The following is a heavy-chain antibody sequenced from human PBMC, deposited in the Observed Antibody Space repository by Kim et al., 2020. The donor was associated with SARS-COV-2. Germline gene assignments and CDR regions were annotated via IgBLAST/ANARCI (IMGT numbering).Heavy chain of an antibody. CDR1: GFTFSNSA. CDR3: AKVRDSSGSYFDY. V-gene: IGHV3-23*01. D-gene: IGHD3-22*01. J-gene: IGHJ4*02. Sequence: GGSLRLSCAASGFTFSNSAMNWVRQAPGKGLEWVSGVTGSGLITYYADSVKGRFTISRDNSKNTLYLQMSSLGAEDTAVYYCAKVRDSSGSYFDYWGQGSLVAVSS. CDR2: VTGSGLIT.